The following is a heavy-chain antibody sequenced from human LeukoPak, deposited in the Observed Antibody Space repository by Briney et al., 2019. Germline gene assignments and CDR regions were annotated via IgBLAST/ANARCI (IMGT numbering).Heavy chain of an antibody. CDR2: ISWNSGSI. CDR3: AKDISSGYPRHAFDI. D-gene: IGHD3-22*01. J-gene: IGHJ3*02. Sequence: GGSLRLSCAASGFTFDDYAMHWVRQAPGKGLEWVSGISWNSGSIGYADSVKGRFTISRDNAKNYLYLQMKSLRAEDMALYYCAKDISSGYPRHAFDIWGQGTMVTVSS. CDR1: GFTFDDYA. V-gene: IGHV3-9*03.